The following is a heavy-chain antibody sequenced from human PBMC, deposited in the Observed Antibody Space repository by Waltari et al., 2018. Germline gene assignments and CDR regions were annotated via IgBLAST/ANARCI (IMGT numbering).Heavy chain of an antibody. Sequence: QAPGMGLEWVANITQDGGEKYFMDSVKGRFPISRDNARNSLYLEMNSRRAEDTALYYCARGGNLYCYDSNHYPVTYNFDSWGQGTQVTLSS. J-gene: IGHJ4*02. CDR3: ARGGNLYCYDSNHYPVTYNFDS. CDR2: ITQDGGEK. D-gene: IGHD3-22*01. V-gene: IGHV3-7*01.